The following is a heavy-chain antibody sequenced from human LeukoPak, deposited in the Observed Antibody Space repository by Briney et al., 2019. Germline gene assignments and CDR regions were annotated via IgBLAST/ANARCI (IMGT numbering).Heavy chain of an antibody. CDR3: AREPDSSSSDYFDY. CDR1: GFTFSNYE. Sequence: GGSLRLSCAASGFTFSNYEMSWVRQASGKGLEWVSYISGGGDTIYYADSVRGRFTISRDNAKNSLYLQLNSLRAEDTAVYYCAREPDSSSSDYFDYWGQGTLVTVSS. V-gene: IGHV3-48*03. CDR2: ISGGGDTI. D-gene: IGHD6-6*01. J-gene: IGHJ4*02.